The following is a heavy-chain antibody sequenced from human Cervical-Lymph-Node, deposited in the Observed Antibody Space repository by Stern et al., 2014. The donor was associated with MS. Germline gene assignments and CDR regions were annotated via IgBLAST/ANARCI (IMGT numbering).Heavy chain of an antibody. CDR1: GYSFTANW. D-gene: IGHD4-17*01. CDR3: ARDYGDYAFDY. CDR2: IYPGDSDP. Sequence: EVQLVQSGAEVQXPGXSLKISCKGSGYSFTANWXXWVRQMPGKGLXXXGIIYPGDSDPRYSPSFQGQVTISADKSISTAYLQWSSLKASDTAMYYCARDYGDYAFDYWGQGTLVTVSS. J-gene: IGHJ4*02. V-gene: IGHV5-51*01.